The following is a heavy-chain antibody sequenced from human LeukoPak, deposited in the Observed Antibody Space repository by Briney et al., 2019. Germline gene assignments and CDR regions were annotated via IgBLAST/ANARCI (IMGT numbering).Heavy chain of an antibody. CDR3: ARGLGRDGYKGPFRY. Sequence: SETLSLTCTVSGGSISSYYWNWVRQPPGKGLEWIGYVYYTGSTNYNPSLKSRVTISVDTSKNQFSLKLSSVTAADTAVYYCARGLGRDGYKGPFRYWGQGTLVTVSS. D-gene: IGHD5-24*01. J-gene: IGHJ4*02. CDR2: VYYTGST. V-gene: IGHV4-59*12. CDR1: GGSISSYY.